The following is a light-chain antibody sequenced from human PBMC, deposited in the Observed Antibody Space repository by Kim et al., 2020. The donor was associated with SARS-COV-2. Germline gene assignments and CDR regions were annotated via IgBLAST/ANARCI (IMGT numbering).Light chain of an antibody. J-gene: IGLJ3*02. CDR2: GKY. V-gene: IGLV3-19*01. CDR3: NSWDSSGDHVV. Sequence: SSELTQDPAVSVALGQTVRLTCQGDSLRNYYATWYQQRPGQAPVLVLYGKYNRPSGIPDRFSGSASGNTASLTITGAQAEDEADYYCNSWDSSGDHVVFGGGTQLTVL. CDR1: SLRNYY.